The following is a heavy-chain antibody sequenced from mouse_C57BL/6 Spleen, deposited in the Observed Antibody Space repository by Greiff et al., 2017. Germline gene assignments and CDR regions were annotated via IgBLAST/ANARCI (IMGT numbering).Heavy chain of an antibody. CDR1: GYTFTDYY. CDR2: IYPGSGNT. V-gene: IGHV1-76*01. CDR3: ARGIKGYYFDY. Sequence: QVQLQQSGAELVRPGASVKLSCKASGYTFTDYYINWVKQRPGQGLEWIARIYPGSGNTYYNEKFKGKATLTAEKSSSTAYMQLSSLTSEDSAVYFCARGIKGYYFDYWGQGTTLTVSS. J-gene: IGHJ2*01. D-gene: IGHD2-4*01.